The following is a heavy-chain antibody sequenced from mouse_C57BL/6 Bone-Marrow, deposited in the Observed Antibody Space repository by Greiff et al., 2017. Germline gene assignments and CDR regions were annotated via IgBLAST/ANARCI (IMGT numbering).Heavy chain of an antibody. D-gene: IGHD2-4*01. Sequence: VQLQQSGAELMKPGASVKLSCKASGYTFTGYWIEWVKQRPGHGLEWIGEILPGSGSTNYNEKFKGKATVTADTSSNTAYMQLSSLTTEDSAIYYCVILYYDYDREYYFDYWGQGTTLTVSS. V-gene: IGHV1-9*01. CDR1: GYTFTGYW. CDR2: ILPGSGST. CDR3: VILYYDYDREYYFDY. J-gene: IGHJ2*01.